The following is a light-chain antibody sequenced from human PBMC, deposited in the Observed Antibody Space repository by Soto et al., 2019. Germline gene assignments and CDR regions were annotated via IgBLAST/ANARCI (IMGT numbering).Light chain of an antibody. CDR3: QQSYSTPHT. CDR2: AAS. V-gene: IGKV1-39*01. Sequence: IHMTHSPSSLSASLGYRFTITCRASQSIVTYLNWYLQKPGKAPKLLIYAASSLQSGVPSRFSGSGSGTDFTLTISSLQPEDFATYYCQQSYSTPHTFGQGTRLEI. CDR1: QSIVTY. J-gene: IGKJ5*01.